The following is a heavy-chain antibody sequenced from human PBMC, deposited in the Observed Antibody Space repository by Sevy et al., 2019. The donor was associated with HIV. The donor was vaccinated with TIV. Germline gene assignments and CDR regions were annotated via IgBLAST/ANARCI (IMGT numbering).Heavy chain of an antibody. V-gene: IGHV3-11*06. J-gene: IGHJ6*03. CDR2: ISSSSSYT. D-gene: IGHD1-7*01. Sequence: GGSLRLSCAASGFTFSDYYMSWIRQAPGKGLEWVSYISSSSSYTNYADSVKGRFTISRDNAKNSLYLQMNSLRAEETAVYYCAGGITGTKSGYYYYMDVWGKGTTVTVSS. CDR3: AGGITGTKSGYYYYMDV. CDR1: GFTFSDYY.